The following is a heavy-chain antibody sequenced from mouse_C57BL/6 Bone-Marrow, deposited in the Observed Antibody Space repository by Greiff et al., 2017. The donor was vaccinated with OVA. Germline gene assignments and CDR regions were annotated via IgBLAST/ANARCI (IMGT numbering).Heavy chain of an antibody. J-gene: IGHJ4*01. V-gene: IGHV14-2*01. Sequence: EVQLQQSGAELVKPGASVKLSCTASGFNIKDYYMHWVKQRTEQGLEWIGRIDPEAGETKYAPKFQGKATITADTSSTPAYLQHISLTSEDTAVYYCARSPFPLYAMDYWCQGTSVTVSS. CDR1: GFNIKDYY. CDR2: IDPEAGET. CDR3: ARSPFPLYAMDY.